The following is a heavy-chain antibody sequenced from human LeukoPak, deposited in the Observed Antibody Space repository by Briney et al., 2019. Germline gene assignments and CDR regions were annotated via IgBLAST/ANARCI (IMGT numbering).Heavy chain of an antibody. Sequence: SETLSLTCAVSGGSISSGGYSWSWIRQPPGKGLEWIGCIYHSGSTYYNSSLKSRVTISVDRSKNQFSLKLSSVTAADTAVYYCARDRSRGWFDPWGQGTLVTVSS. CDR2: IYHSGST. D-gene: IGHD1-26*01. J-gene: IGHJ5*02. V-gene: IGHV4-30-2*01. CDR1: GGSISSGGYS. CDR3: ARDRSRGWFDP.